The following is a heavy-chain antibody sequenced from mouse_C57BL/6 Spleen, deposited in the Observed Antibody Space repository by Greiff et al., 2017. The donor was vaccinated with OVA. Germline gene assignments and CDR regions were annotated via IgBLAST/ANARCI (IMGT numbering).Heavy chain of an antibody. D-gene: IGHD1-1*01. J-gene: IGHJ2*01. V-gene: IGHV1-81*01. Sequence: QVQLQQSGAELARPGASVKLSCKASGYTFTSYGISWVKQRPGQGLEWIGEIYPRSGNTYYNEKFKGKATLTADKSSSTAYMELRSLTSEDSAVYFCARSPHFYGSSSGYFDYWGQGTTLTVSS. CDR3: ARSPHFYGSSSGYFDY. CDR2: IYPRSGNT. CDR1: GYTFTSYG.